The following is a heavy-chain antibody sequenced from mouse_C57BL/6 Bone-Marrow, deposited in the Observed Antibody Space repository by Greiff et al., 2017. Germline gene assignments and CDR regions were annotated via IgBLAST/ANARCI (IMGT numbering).Heavy chain of an antibody. V-gene: IGHV1-26*01. Sequence: EVQLQQSGPELVKPGASVKISCKASGYTFTDYYMNWVKQSHGKSLEWIGDINPNNGGTSYNQKFKGKATLAVDKSSSTAYMGLRSLTSEDSAVYYCARVYDYDGSWFAYWGQGTLVTVSA. CDR1: GYTFTDYY. CDR2: INPNNGGT. CDR3: ARVYDYDGSWFAY. D-gene: IGHD2-4*01. J-gene: IGHJ3*01.